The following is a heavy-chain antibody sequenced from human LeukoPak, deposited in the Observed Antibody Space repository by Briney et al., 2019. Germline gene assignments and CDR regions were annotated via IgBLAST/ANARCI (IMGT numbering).Heavy chain of an antibody. CDR1: GFTLSSNY. CDR2: IYSGGST. V-gene: IGHV3-53*01. Sequence: GGSLRLSCAASGFTLSSNYMSWVRQAPGKGLEWVSVIYSGGSTYYADSVKGRFTISRDNSKNTLYLQMNSLRAEDTAVYYCARSALWFGESLDYWGQGTLVTVSS. CDR3: ARSALWFGESLDY. D-gene: IGHD3-10*01. J-gene: IGHJ4*02.